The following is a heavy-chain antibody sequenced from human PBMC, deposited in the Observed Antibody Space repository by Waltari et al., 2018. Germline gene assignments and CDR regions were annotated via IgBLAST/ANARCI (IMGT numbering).Heavy chain of an antibody. J-gene: IGHJ3*02. Sequence: QVQLQESGPGLVKPSETLSLTCTVSGVSMGGHYWVWIRQPPGKGREWVGYVHHSGNTNYNPSLKSRVSMSIDTSNNQCSLSLTSLTTADTAVYYCAREGDGDKGSAFDIWGHGTMVTVSS. CDR3: AREGDGDKGSAFDI. D-gene: IGHD1-26*01. CDR1: GVSMGGHY. CDR2: VHHSGNT. V-gene: IGHV4-59*11.